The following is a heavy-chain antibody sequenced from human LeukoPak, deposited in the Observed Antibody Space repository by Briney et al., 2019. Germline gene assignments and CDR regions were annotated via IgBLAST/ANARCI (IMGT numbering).Heavy chain of an antibody. V-gene: IGHV4-39*01. D-gene: IGHD3-16*02. CDR3: ARMVHNFDDVWGSYRSTGFDY. J-gene: IGHJ4*02. Sequence: SETLSLTCTVSGASITSSSYYWGWIRQAPGKGLERIGNMDYSGTTYYSPYLNSRVIISVDTSKNKFSLELKSVTAADTAVYYCARMVHNFDDVWGSYRSTGFDYWGQGALVTVSS. CDR1: GASITSSSYY. CDR2: MDYSGTT.